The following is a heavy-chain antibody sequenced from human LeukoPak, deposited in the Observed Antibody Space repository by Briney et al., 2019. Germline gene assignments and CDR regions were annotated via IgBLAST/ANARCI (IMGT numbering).Heavy chain of an antibody. J-gene: IGHJ6*02. V-gene: IGHV4-39*01. D-gene: IGHD4-17*01. Sequence: SETLPLTCTVSGGSISSSSYYWGWIRQPPGKGLEWIGSIYYSGSTYYNPSLKSRVTISVDTSKNQFSLKLSSVTAADTAVYYCAKLTTHHGMDVWGQGTTVTVSS. CDR1: GGSISSSSYY. CDR2: IYYSGST. CDR3: AKLTTHHGMDV.